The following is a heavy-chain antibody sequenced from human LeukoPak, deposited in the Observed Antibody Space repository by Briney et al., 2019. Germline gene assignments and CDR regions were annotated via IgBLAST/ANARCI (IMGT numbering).Heavy chain of an antibody. D-gene: IGHD3-22*01. CDR2: FDPEDGET. CDR1: RYTLTELS. Sequence: ASVKVSCKVSRYTLTELSMHWVRQAPGKGLEWMGGFDPEDGETIYAQKFQGRVTMTEDTSTDTAYMELSSLRSEDTAVYYCATAYYDSSGYHGDFDYWGQGTLVTVSS. CDR3: ATAYYDSSGYHGDFDY. J-gene: IGHJ4*02. V-gene: IGHV1-24*01.